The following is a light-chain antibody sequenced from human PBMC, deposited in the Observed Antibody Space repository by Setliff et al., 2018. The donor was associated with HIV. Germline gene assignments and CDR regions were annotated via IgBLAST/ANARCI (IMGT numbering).Light chain of an antibody. J-gene: IGLJ1*01. Sequence: QSALAQPASVSGSPGQSITLSCTGTSSDVGSYNFVSWYQQHPGRAPKLMIYDVTKRPSGVSDRFSGSKSGNTDSLTISGLQTEDEADYYCCSYKSSLTYVFGTGTKVTVL. CDR3: CSYKSSLTYV. CDR1: SSDVGSYNF. V-gene: IGLV2-14*03. CDR2: DVT.